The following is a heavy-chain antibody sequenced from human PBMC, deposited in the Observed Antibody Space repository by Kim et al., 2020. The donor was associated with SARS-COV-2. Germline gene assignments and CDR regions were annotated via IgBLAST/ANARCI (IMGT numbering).Heavy chain of an antibody. Sequence: SETLSLTCSVSGGYFNTSHYYWAWIRQPPGKGLEWIGTIYHRGTTYYNPSRKSRVTISVDTSRNQYTLKLASVTAADPAVYYCARRKEAGGYFDFWGQGSPVTVAS. CDR2: IYHRGTT. V-gene: IGHV4-39*01. J-gene: IGHJ4*02. CDR3: ARRKEAGGYFDF. CDR1: GGYFNTSHYY. D-gene: IGHD3-16*01.